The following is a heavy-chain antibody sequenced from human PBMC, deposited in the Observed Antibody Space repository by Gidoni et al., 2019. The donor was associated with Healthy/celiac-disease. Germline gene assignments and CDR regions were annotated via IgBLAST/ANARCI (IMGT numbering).Heavy chain of an antibody. CDR3: AKDIRAYYYDSSGYHY. CDR1: GFTFADYA. D-gene: IGHD3-22*01. Sequence: EVQLVESGGGLVQSGRSLRLSCAASGFTFADYAMHWVRHAPGTGLEWVSGISWNCGSIGYADAVKGRFSISRDNAKNCLYLQMNSLRAEDTALYYCAKDIRAYYYDSSGYHYWGQGTLVTVSS. V-gene: IGHV3-9*01. J-gene: IGHJ4*02. CDR2: ISWNCGSI.